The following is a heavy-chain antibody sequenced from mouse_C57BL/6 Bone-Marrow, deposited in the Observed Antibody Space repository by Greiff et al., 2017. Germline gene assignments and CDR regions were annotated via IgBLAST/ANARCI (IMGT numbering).Heavy chain of an antibody. CDR3: TRDYGSRYFAY. V-gene: IGHV1-5*01. CDR1: GYTFTSYW. J-gene: IGHJ3*01. CDR2: IYPGNSDT. Sequence: VQLKESGTVLARPGASVKMSCKTSGYTFTSYWMHWVKQRPGQGLEWLGAIYPGNSDTSYNQKFKGKANLTAVTSASTAYMELSSLTNEDSAVXYCTRDYGSRYFAYWGKGTLVTVSA. D-gene: IGHD1-1*01.